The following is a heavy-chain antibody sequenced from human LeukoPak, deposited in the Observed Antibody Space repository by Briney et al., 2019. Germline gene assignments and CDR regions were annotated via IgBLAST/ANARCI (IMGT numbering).Heavy chain of an antibody. D-gene: IGHD3-3*01. J-gene: IGHJ5*02. CDR1: GYSISSGYY. CDR3: ARQYPRFWSGYLNWFDP. Sequence: PSETLSLTCAVSGYSISSGYYWGWIRQPPGKGLGWIGRIYHSGSTYYNPSLKSRFTISVDTSKNQFSLKLSSVTAADTAVYYCARQYPRFWSGYLNWFDPWGQGTLVTVSS. V-gene: IGHV4-38-2*01. CDR2: IYHSGST.